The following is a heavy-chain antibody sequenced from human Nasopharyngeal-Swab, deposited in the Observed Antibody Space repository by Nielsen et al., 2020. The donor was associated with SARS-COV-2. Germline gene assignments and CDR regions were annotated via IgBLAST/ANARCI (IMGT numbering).Heavy chain of an antibody. Sequence: GESLKISCQGSGYSFTSYWIGWVRQMPGKGLEWMGIIYPGDSDIRYSPSFQGQVTISADKSISTAYLQWSSLKASDTAMYYCARLRQQLVIGAFDIWGQGTMVTVSS. J-gene: IGHJ3*02. CDR1: GYSFTSYW. CDR2: IYPGDSDI. V-gene: IGHV5-51*01. CDR3: ARLRQQLVIGAFDI. D-gene: IGHD6-13*01.